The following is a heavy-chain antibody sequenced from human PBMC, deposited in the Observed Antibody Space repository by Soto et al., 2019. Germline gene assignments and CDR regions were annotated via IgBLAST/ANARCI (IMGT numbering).Heavy chain of an antibody. J-gene: IGHJ6*02. CDR2: ISSTSNTI. V-gene: IGHV3-48*02. Sequence: GGSLRLSCAASGISFSSYSMNWVRQAPGKGLEWVSYISSTSNTIYYADSVKGRFTISRDNAKNSLCLQMNSLRDEDTAVYYCARAKYSEDYIYYYYGMDVWGQGTTVTVSS. CDR3: ARAKYSEDYIYYYYGMDV. D-gene: IGHD5-12*01. CDR1: GISFSSYS.